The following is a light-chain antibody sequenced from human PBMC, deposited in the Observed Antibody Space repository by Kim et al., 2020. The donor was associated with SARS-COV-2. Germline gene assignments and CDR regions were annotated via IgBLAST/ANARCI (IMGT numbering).Light chain of an antibody. Sequence: SASVGDRVTITCQASQDISNYLKWYQQKPGKAPKLLIYDASNLETGVPSRFSGSGSGTDFTFTISSLQPEDIATYYCQQYDNLQTFGQGTKVDIK. V-gene: IGKV1-33*01. CDR1: QDISNY. CDR2: DAS. J-gene: IGKJ1*01. CDR3: QQYDNLQT.